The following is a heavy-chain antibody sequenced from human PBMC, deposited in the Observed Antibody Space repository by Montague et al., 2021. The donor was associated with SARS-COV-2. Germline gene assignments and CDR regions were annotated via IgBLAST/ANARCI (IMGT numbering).Heavy chain of an antibody. J-gene: IGHJ2*01. V-gene: IGHV4-59*13. CDR3: ARRGGGEVFARFMYWYFDV. CDR2: IYYSGSVTT. D-gene: IGHD2-21*01. Sequence: SETLSLTCSVSGXSINNYYWCWVRQSPGKGLEWIGYIYYSGSVTTRYNPSLKSRVSISVDTSENQFSLKLTSVTAADTAVYYCARRGGGEVFARFMYWYFDVWSRGSLVTVSP. CDR1: GXSINNYY.